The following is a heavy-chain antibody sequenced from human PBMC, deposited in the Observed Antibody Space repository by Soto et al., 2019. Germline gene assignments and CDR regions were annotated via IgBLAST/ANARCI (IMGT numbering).Heavy chain of an antibody. V-gene: IGHV1-24*01. D-gene: IGHD4-4*01. CDR2: FDPEDGET. J-gene: IGHJ6*03. CDR1: GYTLTELS. Sequence: ASVKVSCKVSGYTLTELSMHWVRQAPGKGLEWMGGFDPEDGETIYAQKFQGRVTMTEDTSTDTAYMELSSLRSEDTAVYYCATVSTVTTTYYYYMDVWGKGTTVTVSS. CDR3: ATVSTVTTTYYYYMDV.